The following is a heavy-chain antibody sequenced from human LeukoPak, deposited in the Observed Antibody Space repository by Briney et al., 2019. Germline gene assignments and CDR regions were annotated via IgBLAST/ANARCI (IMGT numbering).Heavy chain of an antibody. CDR3: AKDDAWLRFGE. Sequence: GGSLRLSCATSGFTFSNHGMNWVRQAPGKGLEWVSGISPSGDIKYYADSVKGRFTISRDNSRNTVYLEVISLTYEDTAVYYCAKDDAWLRFGEWSQGTLVTVSS. CDR2: ISPSGDIK. J-gene: IGHJ4*02. V-gene: IGHV3-23*01. D-gene: IGHD3-10*01. CDR1: GFTFSNHG.